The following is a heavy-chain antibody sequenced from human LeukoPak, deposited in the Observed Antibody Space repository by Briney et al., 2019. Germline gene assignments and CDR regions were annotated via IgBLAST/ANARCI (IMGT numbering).Heavy chain of an antibody. J-gene: IGHJ6*03. D-gene: IGHD6-13*01. CDR3: ARVRSPRYYYMDV. CDR2: INPNSGGT. Sequence: ASVKVSCKASGYTFTGYYMHWVRQAPGQGLEWMGRINPNSGGTNYAQKFQGRATMTRDTSISTAYMELSRLRSDDTAVYYCARVRSPRYYYMDVWGKGTTVTVSS. CDR1: GYTFTGYY. V-gene: IGHV1-2*06.